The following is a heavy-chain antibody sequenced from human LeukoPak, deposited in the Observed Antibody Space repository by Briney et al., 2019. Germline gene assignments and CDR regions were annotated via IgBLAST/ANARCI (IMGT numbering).Heavy chain of an antibody. Sequence: SVKVSCKASGGTFSSYAISWVRQAPGQGLEWMGRIIPILGIANYAQKFQGRVTITADKSTSTAHMELSSLRSEDTAVYYCARRTTGTNWFDPWGQGTLVTVSS. V-gene: IGHV1-69*04. CDR1: GGTFSSYA. CDR3: ARRTTGTNWFDP. D-gene: IGHD1-7*01. J-gene: IGHJ5*02. CDR2: IIPILGIA.